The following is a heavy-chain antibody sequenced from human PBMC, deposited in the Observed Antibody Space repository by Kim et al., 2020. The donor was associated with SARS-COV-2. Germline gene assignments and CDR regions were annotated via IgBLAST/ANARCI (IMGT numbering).Heavy chain of an antibody. CDR2: INTNTGNP. D-gene: IGHD2-21*02. CDR1: GYTFTSYA. CDR3: ARDGRLLFSYYYYGMDV. V-gene: IGHV7-4-1*02. J-gene: IGHJ6*02. Sequence: ASVKVSCKASGYTFTSYAMNWVRQAPGQGLEWMGWINTNTGNPTYAQGFTGRFVFSLDTSVSTAYLQISSLKAEDTAVYYCARDGRLLFSYYYYGMDVWGQWTTVTVSS.